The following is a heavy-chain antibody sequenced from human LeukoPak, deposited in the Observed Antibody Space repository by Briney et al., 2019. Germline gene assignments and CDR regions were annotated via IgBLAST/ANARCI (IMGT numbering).Heavy chain of an antibody. V-gene: IGHV4-34*01. CDR2: IKHSGST. CDR3: ARLSSSSL. J-gene: IGHJ4*02. Sequence: PSETLSLTCAVYGGSFSGYYWSWIRQPPGKGLEWIGEIKHSGSTNYNPSLKSRVTISVDTSKNQFSLKLSSVTAADTAVYYCARLSSSSLWGQGTLVTVSS. CDR1: GGSFSGYY. D-gene: IGHD6-6*01.